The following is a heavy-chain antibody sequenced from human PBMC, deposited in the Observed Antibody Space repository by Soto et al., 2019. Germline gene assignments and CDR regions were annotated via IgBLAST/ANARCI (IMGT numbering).Heavy chain of an antibody. J-gene: IGHJ4*02. CDR1: GGSVSDYY. CDR3: VRGPYCGGDCYFAS. Sequence: SETLSLTCTVYGGSVSDYYWSWVRQPAGKGLEWIGRIHPGGNTNYSPSLMSRVTMSVDTSHNQFSLKLTSVTAADTAVYYCVRGPYCGGDCYFASWGQGALVTVSS. V-gene: IGHV4-4*07. D-gene: IGHD2-21*02. CDR2: IHPGGNT.